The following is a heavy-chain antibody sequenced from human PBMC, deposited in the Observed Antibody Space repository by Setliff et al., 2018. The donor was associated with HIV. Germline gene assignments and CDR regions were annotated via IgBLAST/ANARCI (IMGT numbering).Heavy chain of an antibody. Sequence: GGSLRLSCAVSGFSFNTYSMNWVRQAPGKGLEWVSYISSSSSTIYYADSVKGRFTISRDNAKNSLYLQMNSLRAEDTAVYYCARSRAAGFDYWGQGTLVTVSS. D-gene: IGHD6-13*01. CDR1: GFSFNTYS. CDR3: ARSRAAGFDY. J-gene: IGHJ4*02. CDR2: ISSSSSTI. V-gene: IGHV3-48*01.